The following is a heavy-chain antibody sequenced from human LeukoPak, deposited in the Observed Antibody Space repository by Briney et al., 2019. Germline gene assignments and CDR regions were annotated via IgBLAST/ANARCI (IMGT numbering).Heavy chain of an antibody. CDR3: CAGDIVVVPAAILDYYYYMDV. D-gene: IGHD2-2*02. V-gene: IGHV1-69*05. CDR2: IIPIFGTA. J-gene: IGHJ6*03. Sequence: SVKXSCKASGYIFTSYGVSWVRQAPGQGLEWMGGIIPIFGTANYAQKFQGRVTITTDESTSTAYMELSSLRSEDTAVYYCCAGDIVVVPAAILDYYYYMDVWGKGTTVTVSS. CDR1: GYIFTSYG.